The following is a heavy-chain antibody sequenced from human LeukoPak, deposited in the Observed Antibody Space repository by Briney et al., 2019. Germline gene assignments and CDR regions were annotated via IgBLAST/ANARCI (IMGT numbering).Heavy chain of an antibody. CDR1: GGSIRSSSYY. Sequence: SETLSLTCTVSGGSIRSSSYYWGWVRQPPGKGLEWIGTIFYSGSTYYNPSLKSRVTISVDTSKNLFSLNLSSVTAADTAIYYCARHREAAADDAFEIWGQGTMVTVSS. J-gene: IGHJ3*02. V-gene: IGHV4-39*01. D-gene: IGHD6-13*01. CDR3: ARHREAAADDAFEI. CDR2: IFYSGST.